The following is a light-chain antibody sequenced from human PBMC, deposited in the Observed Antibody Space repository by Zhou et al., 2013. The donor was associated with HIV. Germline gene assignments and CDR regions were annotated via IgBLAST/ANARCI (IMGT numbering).Light chain of an antibody. CDR3: QQYGTLPLT. Sequence: EIVMTQSPATLSVSPGERATLSCRASQSVSSNLAWYQQKPGQAPRLLIFGSSRRAPGIPDRFSGSGSGTEFTLTISRLEPEDFAVYYCQQYGTLPLTFGGGTKVEI. CDR2: GSS. V-gene: IGKV3-20*01. J-gene: IGKJ4*01. CDR1: QSVSSN.